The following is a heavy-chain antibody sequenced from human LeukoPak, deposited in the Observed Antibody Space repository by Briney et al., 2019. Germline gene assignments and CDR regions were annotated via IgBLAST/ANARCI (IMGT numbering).Heavy chain of an antibody. D-gene: IGHD5-24*01. Sequence: GGSLRLSCAASGFTFSSSAMSGVRQAPGKGLEWVSTISGSDSTHYADSVKGRFTISRDNSKNTLYLQMNSLRADDTAVYYCAKSGYNRFDYWGQGTLVTVSS. CDR3: AKSGYNRFDY. J-gene: IGHJ4*02. CDR1: GFTFSSSA. CDR2: ISGSDST. V-gene: IGHV3-23*01.